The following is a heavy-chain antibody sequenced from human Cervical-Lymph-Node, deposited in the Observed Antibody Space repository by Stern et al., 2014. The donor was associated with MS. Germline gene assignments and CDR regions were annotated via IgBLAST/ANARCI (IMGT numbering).Heavy chain of an antibody. J-gene: IGHJ4*02. CDR2: IYPGDSDT. CDR3: ARRIGYCSSTSCQNAFDY. V-gene: IGHV5-51*03. CDR1: GYSFTSYW. Sequence: EVQLLESGAEVKKPGESLKISCKGSGYSFTSYWIGWVRQMPGKGLEWMGIIYPGDSDTRYSPSFQGQVTISADKSISTAYLQWSSLKASDTAMYYCARRIGYCSSTSCQNAFDYWGQGTLVTVSS. D-gene: IGHD2-2*01.